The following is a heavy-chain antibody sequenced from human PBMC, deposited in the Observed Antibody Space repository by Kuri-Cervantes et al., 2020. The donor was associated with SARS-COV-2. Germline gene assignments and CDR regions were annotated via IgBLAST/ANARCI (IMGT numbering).Heavy chain of an antibody. D-gene: IGHD3-22*01. V-gene: IGHV3-23*01. J-gene: IGHJ4*02. CDR2: ISGSGGST. CDR1: GCTFSSSA. Sequence: GESLKISCAASGCTFSSSAMSWVRQAPGKGLEWVSAISGSGGSTYYADSVKGRFTISRDNPKNTLYLPMNSLRAEDTAVYYCAKDYYYDSSGYPRVVVDYWGQGTLVTVSS. CDR3: AKDYYYDSSGYPRVVVDY.